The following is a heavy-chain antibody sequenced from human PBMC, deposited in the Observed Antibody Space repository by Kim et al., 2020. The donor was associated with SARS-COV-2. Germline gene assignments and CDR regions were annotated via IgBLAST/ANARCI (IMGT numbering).Heavy chain of an antibody. CDR3: ARVDDSSGYYPIIQH. CDR1: GYTFTSYG. CDR2: ISAYNGNT. D-gene: IGHD3-22*01. J-gene: IGHJ1*01. V-gene: IGHV1-18*04. Sequence: ASVKVSCKASGYTFTSYGISWVRQAPGQGLEWMGWISAYNGNTNYAQKLQGRVTMTTDTSTSTAYMELRSLRSDDTAVYYCARVDDSSGYYPIIQHWGQGTLVTVSS.